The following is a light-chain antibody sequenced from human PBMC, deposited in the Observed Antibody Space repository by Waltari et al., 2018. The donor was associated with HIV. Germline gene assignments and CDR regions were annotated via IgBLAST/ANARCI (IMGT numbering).Light chain of an antibody. J-gene: IGLJ3*02. CDR2: TNN. V-gene: IGLV1-44*01. Sequence: QSVLTQPPSASGTPGQRVTISCSGSSSNIATNTVNWYQQLPGMAPKLLIYTNNQRPSGVPARFSGSKSGTSASLAISGLQSDDDADYYCATWDDSLNGWVFGGGTRLTVL. CDR3: ATWDDSLNGWV. CDR1: SSNIATNT.